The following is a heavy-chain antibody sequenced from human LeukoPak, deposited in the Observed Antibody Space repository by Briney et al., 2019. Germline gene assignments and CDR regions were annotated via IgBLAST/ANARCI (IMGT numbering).Heavy chain of an antibody. CDR3: ARDLNTIFGVVPARGDWFDP. Sequence: GASVTVSFTASGYTFTSYGISWVRQAPGQGLEWMGWISAYNGNTNYAQKLQGRVTMTTDTSTSTAYMELRSLRSDDTAVYYCARDLNTIFGVVPARGDWFDPWGQGTLVTVSS. D-gene: IGHD3-3*01. CDR2: ISAYNGNT. V-gene: IGHV1-18*01. CDR1: GYTFTSYG. J-gene: IGHJ5*02.